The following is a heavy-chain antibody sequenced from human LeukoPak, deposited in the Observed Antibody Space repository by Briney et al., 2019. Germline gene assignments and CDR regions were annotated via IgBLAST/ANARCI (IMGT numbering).Heavy chain of an antibody. CDR3: ARHGLGYGSYSYFYGMDV. CDR1: GDSISSSSHY. J-gene: IGHJ6*02. CDR2: IYYSGST. Sequence: PSETLFLTCTVSGDSISSSSHYWDWIRQPPGKGLEWIGNIYYSGSTYYKPSLKSRVTISVDMSKNKFSLKLSSVTAADTAVYNCARHGLGYGSYSYFYGMDVWGQGTTVTVSS. V-gene: IGHV4-39*01. D-gene: IGHD2-15*01.